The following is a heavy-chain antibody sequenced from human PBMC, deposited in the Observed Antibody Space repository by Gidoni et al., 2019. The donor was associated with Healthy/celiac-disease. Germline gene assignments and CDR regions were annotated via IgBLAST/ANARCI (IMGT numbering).Heavy chain of an antibody. V-gene: IGHV4-4*02. CDR2: IYHSGST. Sequence: QVQLQESGPGLVKPSGTLSLTCAVSGGSLSSSNWWSWVRQPPGKGLEWIGEIYHSGSTNYNPSLKSRVTISVDKSKNQFSLKLSSVTAADTAVYYCARDPELRYFDWLSGYGMDVWGQGTTVTVSS. D-gene: IGHD3-9*01. J-gene: IGHJ6*02. CDR1: GGSLSSSNW. CDR3: ARDPELRYFDWLSGYGMDV.